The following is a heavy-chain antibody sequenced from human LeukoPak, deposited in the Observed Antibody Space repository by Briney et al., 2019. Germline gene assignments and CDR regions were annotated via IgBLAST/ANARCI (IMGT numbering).Heavy chain of an antibody. V-gene: IGHV4-34*01. J-gene: IGHJ4*02. D-gene: IGHD3-22*01. CDR2: INHSGST. CDR1: GGSISSGGYY. Sequence: SETLSLTCAVSGGSISSGGYYWSWIRQPPGKGLEWIGEINHSGSTNYNPSLKSRVTISVDTSKNQFSLKLSSVTAADTAVYYCARGRESITMIVVALYFDYWGQGTLVTVSS. CDR3: ARGRESITMIVVALYFDY.